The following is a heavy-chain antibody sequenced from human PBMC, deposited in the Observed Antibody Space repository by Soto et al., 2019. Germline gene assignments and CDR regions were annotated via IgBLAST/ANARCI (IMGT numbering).Heavy chain of an antibody. CDR3: ARVAATDYYYGMDV. CDR2: IGTAGDT. V-gene: IGHV3-13*01. CDR1: GFTFISYD. J-gene: IGHJ6*02. Sequence: GGSLRLSCAASGFTFISYDMHWVLQATGKGLEWVSAIGTAGDTYYPGSVKGRFTISRENAKNSLYLQMNSLRAEDTAVYYCARVAATDYYYGMDVWGQGTTVTVSS. D-gene: IGHD2-15*01.